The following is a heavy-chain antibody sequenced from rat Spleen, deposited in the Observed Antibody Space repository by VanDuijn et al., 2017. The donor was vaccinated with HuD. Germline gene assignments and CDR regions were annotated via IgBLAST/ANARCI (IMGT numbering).Heavy chain of an antibody. Sequence: EVQLVESGGGLVQPGRSLKLSCVASGFTFNNYWMTWIRQAPGKGLEWVASISNTGGTTNYPDSVKGRISISRDNAKSTLYVQLNSLRSEDTATYYCTRVGDSRGFAYWGQGTLVTVSS. J-gene: IGHJ3*01. CDR2: ISNTGGTT. CDR3: TRVGDSRGFAY. V-gene: IGHV5-31*01. CDR1: GFTFNNYW. D-gene: IGHD1-1*01.